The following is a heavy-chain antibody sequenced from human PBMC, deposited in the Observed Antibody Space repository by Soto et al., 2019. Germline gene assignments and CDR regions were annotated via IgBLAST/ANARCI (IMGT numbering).Heavy chain of an antibody. D-gene: IGHD6-19*01. Sequence: QVHLVQSGAEVKKPGASVKLSCKASGYAFTTYAIHWVRQAPGQRLEWMGWINPANGYTKYSQNFRNRVTITRDTAANTAYVDLSGLRFEDTAIYYCARDVWALAGEWCDSWGQGTLVTVSS. CDR1: GYAFTTYA. CDR3: ARDVWALAGEWCDS. V-gene: IGHV1-3*01. CDR2: INPANGYT. J-gene: IGHJ4*02.